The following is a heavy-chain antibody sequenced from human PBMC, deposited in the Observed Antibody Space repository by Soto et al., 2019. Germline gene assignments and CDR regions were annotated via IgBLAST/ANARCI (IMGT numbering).Heavy chain of an antibody. J-gene: IGHJ6*02. CDR3: ARELHGGSYGMDV. V-gene: IGHV3-13*01. Sequence: EVQLVESGGGLVQPGGSLRLSCAASGFTFSNYDMHWVRQDTGKGLEWVSGITTAGDTYYPGSVKGRFTISREKAKNSLYLQMNSLSAGDTAVYYCARELHGGSYGMDVWGQGTTVTVSS. CDR1: GFTFSNYD. CDR2: ITTAGDT.